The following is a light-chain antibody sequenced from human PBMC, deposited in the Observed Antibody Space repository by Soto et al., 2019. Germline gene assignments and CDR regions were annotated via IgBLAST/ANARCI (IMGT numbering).Light chain of an antibody. V-gene: IGKV3-11*01. J-gene: IGKJ1*01. CDR3: QQRSNWPVT. Sequence: EIVLTQSPATLSLSPGERATLSCRASQSVSSYLAWYQQKPGQAPRLLIYDASNRATGIPDRFSGSGSGTDFTLTISSLEPEDFAVYYCQQRSNWPVTFGQGTKVEI. CDR2: DAS. CDR1: QSVSSY.